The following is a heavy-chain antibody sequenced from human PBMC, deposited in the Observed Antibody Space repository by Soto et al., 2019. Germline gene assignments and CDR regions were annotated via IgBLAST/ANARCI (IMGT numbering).Heavy chain of an antibody. CDR3: AKDVKWGGMTTIHYFDS. V-gene: IGHV3-9*01. CDR2: ISANGDNK. CDR1: GFTFSDYY. Sequence: GGSLRLSCAASGFTFSDYYMHWVRQAPGKGLEWVSGISANGDNKDYADSVKGRFTISRDNAKNSLFLQMNSLRPEDTALYYCAKDVKWGGMTTIHYFDSWGQGTQVTVSS. D-gene: IGHD2-21*02. J-gene: IGHJ4*02.